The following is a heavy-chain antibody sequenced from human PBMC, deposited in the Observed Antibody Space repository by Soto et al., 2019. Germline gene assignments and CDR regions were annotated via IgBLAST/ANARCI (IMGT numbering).Heavy chain of an antibody. CDR3: ARLWSEREPNFDY. Sequence: EVQLVESGGGLVKPGGSLRLSCAASGFTFSNAWMSWVRQAPGKGLEWVGRIRSRANSYATVYAASVRGRFTISRDDSQNTAYLQMNSLKTEDTAVYYCARLWSEREPNFDYWGQGTLVSVSS. J-gene: IGHJ4*02. D-gene: IGHD1-26*01. CDR2: IRSRANSYAT. CDR1: GFTFSNAW. V-gene: IGHV3-73*01.